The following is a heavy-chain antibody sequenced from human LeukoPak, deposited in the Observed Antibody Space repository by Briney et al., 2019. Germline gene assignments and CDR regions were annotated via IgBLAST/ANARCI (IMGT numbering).Heavy chain of an antibody. V-gene: IGHV3-11*06. CDR1: GFTFSDSY. Sequence: GGSLRLSCAASGFTFSDSYMTWVRQAPGKGVEWVAYISGSGHDINYSESAKGRFTISRDNAKNSLYLQMSSLRAEDTAVYYCTRVEETATTAAIIRKYSYYYYYMDVWGKGNTVTVSS. J-gene: IGHJ6*03. CDR3: TRVEETATTAAIIRKYSYYYYYMDV. D-gene: IGHD4-11*01. CDR2: ISGSGHDI.